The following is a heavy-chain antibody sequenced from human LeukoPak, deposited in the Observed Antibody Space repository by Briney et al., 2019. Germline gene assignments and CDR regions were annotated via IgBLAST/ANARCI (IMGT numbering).Heavy chain of an antibody. CDR1: GYTFTSYG. J-gene: IGHJ6*03. CDR2: MNPNSGNT. V-gene: IGHV1-8*03. D-gene: IGHD1-14*01. CDR3: ARGLPPRTKIGRGHPSYMDV. Sequence: GASVKVSCKASGYTFTSYGISWVRQAPGQGLEWMGWMNPNSGNTGYAQKFQGRVTITRNTSISTAYMELSSLRSEDTAVYYCARGLPPRTKIGRGHPSYMDVWGKGTTVTVSS.